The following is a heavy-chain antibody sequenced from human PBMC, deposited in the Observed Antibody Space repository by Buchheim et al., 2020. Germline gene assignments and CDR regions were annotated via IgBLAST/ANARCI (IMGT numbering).Heavy chain of an antibody. CDR2: IYHSGST. CDR1: GGSISSSNW. J-gene: IGHJ4*02. V-gene: IGHV4-4*02. D-gene: IGHD3-3*01. CDR3: AGSNWHLAAGSGFGV. Sequence: QVQLQESGPGLVKPSGTLSLTCAVSGGSISSSNWWCWVRQPPGKGLGWIGEIYHSGSTNYNPSLKSRVIISVDKYKNQFSMKLSSVTAADTAVYYCAGSNWHLAAGSGFGVWGQGTL.